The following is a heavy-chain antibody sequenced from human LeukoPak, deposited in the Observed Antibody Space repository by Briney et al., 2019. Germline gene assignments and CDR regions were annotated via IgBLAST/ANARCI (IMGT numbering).Heavy chain of an antibody. D-gene: IGHD3-10*01. J-gene: IGHJ6*02. V-gene: IGHV3-11*01. CDR3: ARRITMVRGVIITDYYGMDV. CDR2: ISSSGSTI. CDR1: GFTFSDYY. Sequence: GGSLRLSCVASGFTFSDYYMSWIRQAPGKGLEWVSYISSSGSTIYYADSVKGRFTISRDNAKNSLYLQMNSLRAEDTAVYYCARRITMVRGVIITDYYGMDVWGQGTTVTVSS.